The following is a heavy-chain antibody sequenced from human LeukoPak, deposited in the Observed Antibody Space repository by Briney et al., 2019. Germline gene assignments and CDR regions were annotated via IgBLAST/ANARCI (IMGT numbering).Heavy chain of an antibody. CDR2: IKQDGSEK. Sequence: GGSLRLSCAASGFTFSSYWMSWVRQAPGKGLEWVANIKQDGSEKYYVDSVKGRFTISRDNAKNSLYLQMNSLRAEDTAVYYCARGYRGYSYVGLFDYWGQGTLVTVSS. J-gene: IGHJ4*02. D-gene: IGHD5-18*01. CDR3: ARGYRGYSYVGLFDY. CDR1: GFTFSSYW. V-gene: IGHV3-7*01.